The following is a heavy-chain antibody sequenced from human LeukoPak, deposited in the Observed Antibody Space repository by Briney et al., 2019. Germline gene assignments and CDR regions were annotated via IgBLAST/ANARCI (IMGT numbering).Heavy chain of an antibody. CDR1: GFTFSSYA. Sequence: GGSLRLSCAASGFTFSSYAMSWVRQAPGKGLEWVSAISGSGGSTYYADSVKGRFTISRDNAKNSLYLQMNSLRAEDTAVYYCARDGLEMATTFDYWGQGTLVTVSS. CDR3: ARDGLEMATTFDY. V-gene: IGHV3-23*01. D-gene: IGHD5-24*01. J-gene: IGHJ4*02. CDR2: ISGSGGST.